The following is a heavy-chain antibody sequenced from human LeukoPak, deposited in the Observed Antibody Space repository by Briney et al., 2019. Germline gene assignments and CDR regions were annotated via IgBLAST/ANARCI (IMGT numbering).Heavy chain of an antibody. J-gene: IGHJ4*02. V-gene: IGHV3-23*01. CDR1: AFTFNDHA. D-gene: IGHD6-19*01. Sequence: GGSLRLSCAASAFTFNDHAKSWVRQAPGKGLEWVSGLSGSDGTPYYADSVKGRFTISRDNSRNTLFLQMNSLRAEDTAVYYCAGVTSGWHPYYFDYWGQGTLVSVSS. CDR2: LSGSDGTP. CDR3: AGVTSGWHPYYFDY.